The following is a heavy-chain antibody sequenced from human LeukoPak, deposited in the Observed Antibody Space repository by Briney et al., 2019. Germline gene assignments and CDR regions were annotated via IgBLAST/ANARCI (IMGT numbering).Heavy chain of an antibody. CDR3: ARDEAAARSFDY. D-gene: IGHD6-6*01. CDR2: ISYDGSKK. J-gene: IGHJ4*02. CDR1: GFTFSTYG. V-gene: IGHV3-30*03. Sequence: PGGSLRLSCAASGFTFSTYGMHWVRQAPGKGLEWVALISYDGSKKYYADSVKGRFTISRDNAKNSLYLQMNSLRAEDTAVYYCARDEAAARSFDYWGQGTLVTVSS.